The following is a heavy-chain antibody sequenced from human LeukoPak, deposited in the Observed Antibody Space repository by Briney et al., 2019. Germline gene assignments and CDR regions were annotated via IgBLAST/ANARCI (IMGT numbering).Heavy chain of an antibody. CDR1: GFTFSSYT. J-gene: IGHJ4*02. Sequence: GGSLRLSCAASGFTFSSYTMTWVPQAPGKGLEWVSSISGGSSYIYYADSVKGRFTISRDNAKNSLYLQMNSLGAGDTAVYYCARDTITGSTLRVYWGQGTLVTVSS. CDR3: ARDTITGSTLRVY. V-gene: IGHV3-21*01. CDR2: ISGGSSYI. D-gene: IGHD1-7*01.